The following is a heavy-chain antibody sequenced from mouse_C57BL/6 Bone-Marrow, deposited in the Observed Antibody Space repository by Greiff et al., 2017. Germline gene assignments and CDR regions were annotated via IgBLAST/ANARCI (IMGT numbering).Heavy chain of an antibody. CDR3: ASGGTTRCAY. Sequence: QVQLKQPGAELVRPGSSVKLSCKASGYTFTSYWMDWVKQRPGQGLEWIGNIYPSDSETHYNQKFKDKATLTVDKSSSTAYMQLSILTSEDSAVYYCASGGTTRCAYWGQGTLVTVSA. D-gene: IGHD1-1*01. J-gene: IGHJ3*01. CDR1: GYTFTSYW. V-gene: IGHV1-61*01. CDR2: IYPSDSET.